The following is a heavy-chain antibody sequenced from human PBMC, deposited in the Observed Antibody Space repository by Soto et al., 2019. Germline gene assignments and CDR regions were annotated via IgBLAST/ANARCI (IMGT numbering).Heavy chain of an antibody. Sequence: QVQLVQSGAEVKTPGASVKVSCKASGYTFTSYGLSWVRQAPGQGLEWMGRISAYNYNTNYAQKLQGRVTRTTDTSKSTAYMELRSLRSADTAVYSCARVARALGHGFDTRGKGTLVPVFS. J-gene: IGHJ5*02. CDR3: ARVARALGHGFDT. CDR1: GYTFTSYG. CDR2: ISAYNYNT. V-gene: IGHV1-18*01. D-gene: IGHD2-15*01.